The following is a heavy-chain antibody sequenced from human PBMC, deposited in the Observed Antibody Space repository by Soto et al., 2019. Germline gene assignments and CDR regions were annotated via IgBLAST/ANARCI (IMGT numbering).Heavy chain of an antibody. CDR3: ARGGFTSLIAVRRRNWFDP. CDR1: GGSFSGYY. J-gene: IGHJ5*02. Sequence: QVQLQQWGAGLLKPSETLSLTCAVYGGSFSGYYWSWIRQPPGKGLEWIGEINHSGSTNYNPSLKSRVTISVDTSEPQFSLKRSSVTAADTAVYYCARGGFTSLIAVRRRNWFDPWGQGTLVTVSS. D-gene: IGHD3-16*01. V-gene: IGHV4-34*01. CDR2: INHSGST.